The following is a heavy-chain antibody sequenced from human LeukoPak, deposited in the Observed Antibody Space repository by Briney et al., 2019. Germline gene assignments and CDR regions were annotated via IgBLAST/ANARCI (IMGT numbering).Heavy chain of an antibody. Sequence: PGGSLRLSCAGSGFTFGSYEMNWVRQAPGKGLEWVSDISSSGSTKYYADSVKGRFTISRDNAKNSLYLQMSSLRAEDTAVYYCVRYYYGSRNCFDYWGQGTLVTVSS. CDR3: VRYYYGSRNCFDY. J-gene: IGHJ4*02. CDR1: GFTFGSYE. D-gene: IGHD3-10*01. CDR2: ISSSGSTK. V-gene: IGHV3-48*03.